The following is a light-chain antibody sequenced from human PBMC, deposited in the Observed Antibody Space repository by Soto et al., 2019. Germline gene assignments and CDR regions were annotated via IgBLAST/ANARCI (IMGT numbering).Light chain of an antibody. V-gene: IGKV3-20*01. J-gene: IGKJ1*01. Sequence: EIVLTQSPGSLSLSPGEGATLSCRASQSVSSSFFAWYQQKPGQAPSLLIYGASRRATVVPDRFSGSGSGTDFTLSISRLEPEDFAVYYCQQYESSVTFGQGTKVEIK. CDR1: QSVSSSF. CDR2: GAS. CDR3: QQYESSVT.